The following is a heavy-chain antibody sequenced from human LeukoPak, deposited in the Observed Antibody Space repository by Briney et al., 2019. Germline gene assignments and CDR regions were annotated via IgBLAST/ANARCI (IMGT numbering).Heavy chain of an antibody. CDR2: ISAYNGNT. CDR1: GYTFTSYG. V-gene: IGHV1-18*01. CDR3: ARDLFGGIPAATFDY. J-gene: IGHJ4*02. Sequence: GASVKVSCKASGYTFTSYGISWVRQAPGQGLEWMGWISAYNGNTNYAQKLQGRVTMTTDTSTSTAYMELRSLRSDDTAVYYCARDLFGGIPAATFDYWGQGTLVTVSS. D-gene: IGHD2-2*01.